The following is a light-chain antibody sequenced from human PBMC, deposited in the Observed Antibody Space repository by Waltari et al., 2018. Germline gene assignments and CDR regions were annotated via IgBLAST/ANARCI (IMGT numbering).Light chain of an antibody. J-gene: IGLJ3*02. CDR1: GSDVGGYNY. Sequence: QSALTQPRSVSGSPGQSVTISCTGTGSDVGGYNYVSWCQQHPGKAPKLMIHDVSKRPSGVPDRFSGSKSGNTASLTISGLQADDETDYYCCSYAGRYTWVFGGGTKLTVL. CDR3: CSYAGRYTWV. CDR2: DVS. V-gene: IGLV2-11*01.